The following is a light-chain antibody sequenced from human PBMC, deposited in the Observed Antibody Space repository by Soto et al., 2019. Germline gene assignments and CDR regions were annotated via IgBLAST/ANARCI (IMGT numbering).Light chain of an antibody. Sequence: EIVLTQSPGTLSLSPGERATLSCRASQSVSSSDLAWYQQKPGQAPRLLIYGASSRATDIPDRFSGSGSGTDFTLTISRLDPEDFAVYYCQQFGRSSWTFGHGTKVEIK. CDR3: QQFGRSSWT. V-gene: IGKV3-20*01. J-gene: IGKJ1*01. CDR1: QSVSSSD. CDR2: GAS.